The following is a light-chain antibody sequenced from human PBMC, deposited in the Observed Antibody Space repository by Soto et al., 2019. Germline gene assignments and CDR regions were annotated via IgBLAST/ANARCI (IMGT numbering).Light chain of an antibody. CDR2: ATS. CDR1: QSVRGH. CDR3: QQYDHWLPA. J-gene: IGKJ1*01. V-gene: IGKV3-15*01. Sequence: ETAMTQSPATLSVSPGERATLSCRSSQSVRGHLAWYQQKPGQIPRLLIYATSTRATGTPARFSGTGSETEYTLTISSLQSEDFAVYYCQQYDHWLPAFGQGTKVEIK.